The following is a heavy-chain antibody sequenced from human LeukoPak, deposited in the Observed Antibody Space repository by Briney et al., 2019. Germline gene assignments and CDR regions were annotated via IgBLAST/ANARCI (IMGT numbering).Heavy chain of an antibody. D-gene: IGHD3-10*01. CDR2: ISGSGGTT. CDR3: ASPNSLWFGELESAFDI. J-gene: IGHJ3*02. Sequence: GGSLRLSCAASGFTFTTYTMSWVRQAPGKGLAWVSAISGSGGTTYYADSVKGRFTISRDNAKNSLYLQINSLRAEDTAVYYCASPNSLWFGELESAFDIWGQGTMVTVSS. CDR1: GFTFTTYT. V-gene: IGHV3-23*01.